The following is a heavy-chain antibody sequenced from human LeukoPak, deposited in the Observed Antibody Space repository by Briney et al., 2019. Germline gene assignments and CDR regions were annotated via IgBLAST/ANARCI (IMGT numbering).Heavy chain of an antibody. J-gene: IGHJ5*02. CDR2: IYHSGST. D-gene: IGHD2-2*01. V-gene: IGHV4-38-2*01. CDR3: ARREVEPAAMEGFDP. CDR1: GYSISSGYY. Sequence: SETLSLTCAVSGYSISSGYYWGWIRQPPGKGLEWIGSIYHSGSTYYNPSLKSRVTISVDTSKNQFSLKLSSVTAADTAVYYCARREVEPAAMEGFDPWGQGTLVTVSS.